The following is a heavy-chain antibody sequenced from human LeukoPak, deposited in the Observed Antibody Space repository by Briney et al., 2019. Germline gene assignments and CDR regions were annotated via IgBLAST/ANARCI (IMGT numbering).Heavy chain of an antibody. Sequence: GASVKVSCKASGYTFTDYYMRWVRQAPGQGFEWMGRINPNDGDTNYAQKFQGRVTVTRDTTISTAHMEVSRLRSDDTAVYYCARANFLYCSSSTCLFDYWGQGTLVTVSS. CDR2: INPNDGDT. V-gene: IGHV1-2*06. CDR3: ARANFLYCSSSTCLFDY. CDR1: GYTFTDYY. J-gene: IGHJ4*02. D-gene: IGHD2-2*01.